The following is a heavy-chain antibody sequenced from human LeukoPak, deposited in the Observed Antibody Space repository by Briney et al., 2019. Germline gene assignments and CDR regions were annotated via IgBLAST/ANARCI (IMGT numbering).Heavy chain of an antibody. CDR3: ARGVESYDFWSGYKSPDYYYYMDV. V-gene: IGHV1-69*05. Sequence: ASVKVSCKASGGTFSSYAISWVRQAPGQGLEWMGGIIPIFGTANYAQKFQGRVTITTDESTSTAYMELSSLRSEDTAVYYCARGVESYDFWSGYKSPDYYYYMDVWGKGTTVTVPS. CDR1: GGTFSSYA. D-gene: IGHD3-3*01. CDR2: IIPIFGTA. J-gene: IGHJ6*03.